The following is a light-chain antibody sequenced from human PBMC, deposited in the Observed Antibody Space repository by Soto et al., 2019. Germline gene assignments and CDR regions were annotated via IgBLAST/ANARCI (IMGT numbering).Light chain of an antibody. J-gene: IGKJ2*01. Sequence: DIQMTQSPSSLSASVGDRVTITCRASQSISSYLNWYQQKPGKAPNLLIYAASSLQSGVPSRFSGSGSGTDFTLTISSLQPEDFAIYYCQQTYRSLMYTFGKGTKLEIK. CDR3: QQTYRSLMYT. V-gene: IGKV1-39*01. CDR2: AAS. CDR1: QSISSY.